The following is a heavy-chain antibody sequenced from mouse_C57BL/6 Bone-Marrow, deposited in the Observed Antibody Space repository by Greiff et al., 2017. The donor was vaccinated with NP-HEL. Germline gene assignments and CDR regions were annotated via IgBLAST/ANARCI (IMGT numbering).Heavy chain of an antibody. CDR2: IYPFIGNT. CDR3: ATPFYPYAMDC. D-gene: IGHD2-1*01. J-gene: IGHJ4*01. Sequence: QVHLQQPGAELVKPGASVKLSCKASGSTFTSYCIHWVKQRPGQGLEWIGEIYPFIGNTTYNKKFKGKATLTVDTSSSTAYMQLSSLTSEDSAVYYCATPFYPYAMDCGGQGTAVTVSA. CDR1: GSTFTSYC. V-gene: IGHV1-50*01.